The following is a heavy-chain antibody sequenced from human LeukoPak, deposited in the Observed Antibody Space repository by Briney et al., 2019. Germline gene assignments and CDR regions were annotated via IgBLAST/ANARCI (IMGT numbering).Heavy chain of an antibody. CDR2: IYTSGST. J-gene: IGHJ6*03. V-gene: IGHV4-61*02. D-gene: IGHD3-3*01. Sequence: SETLSLTCTVSGGSISSGSYYWSWIRQPAGKGLEWIGRIYTSGSTNYNPSLKSRVTISVDTSKNQFSLKLSSVNAADTAVYYCAREDYDFWSGATYYYYMDVWGKGTTVTVYS. CDR1: GGSISSGSYY. CDR3: AREDYDFWSGATYYYYMDV.